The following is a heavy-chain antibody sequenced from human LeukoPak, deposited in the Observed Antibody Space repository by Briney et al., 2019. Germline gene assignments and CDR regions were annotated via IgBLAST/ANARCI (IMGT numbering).Heavy chain of an antibody. D-gene: IGHD4-17*01. CDR3: ARGTVTTPDYFDY. CDR1: GDSISNNY. V-gene: IGHV4-59*12. J-gene: IGHJ4*02. Sequence: SETLSLTCSVSGDSISNNYWSWMRQPPGKGLEWIGYIYFIGSTNYNPSLKSRVTMSVDTSKNQFSLKLSSVTAADTAVYYCARGTVTTPDYFDYWGQGTLVTVSS. CDR2: IYFIGST.